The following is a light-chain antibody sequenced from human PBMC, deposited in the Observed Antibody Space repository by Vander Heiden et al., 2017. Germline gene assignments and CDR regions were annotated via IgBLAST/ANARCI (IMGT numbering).Light chain of an antibody. CDR3: QVWDSSSDHVV. CDR2: DDS. CDR1: NIGSKS. V-gene: IGLV3-21*02. Sequence: SYVLPQPTSVSVAPGQTARITCGGNNIGSKSVHWYQQKPGQAPGLVVYDDSDRPSGIPGRFSGSNSGNTATLTISRVEAGDEADYYCQVWDSSSDHVVCGGGTKLTVL. J-gene: IGLJ2*01.